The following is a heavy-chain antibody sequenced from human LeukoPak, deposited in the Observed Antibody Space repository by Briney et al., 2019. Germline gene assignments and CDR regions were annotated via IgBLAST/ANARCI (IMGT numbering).Heavy chain of an antibody. D-gene: IGHD3-10*01. J-gene: IGHJ4*02. V-gene: IGHV3-21*01. CDR2: ISSSSSYI. CDR1: GFTFSSYS. CDR3: AKDCGGSGSYGDY. Sequence: GGSLRLSCAASGFTFSSYSMNWVRQAPGKGLEWVSSISSSSSYIYYADSVKGRFTISRDNSKNTLYLQMNSLRAEDTAVYYCAKDCGGSGSYGDYWGQGTLVTVSS.